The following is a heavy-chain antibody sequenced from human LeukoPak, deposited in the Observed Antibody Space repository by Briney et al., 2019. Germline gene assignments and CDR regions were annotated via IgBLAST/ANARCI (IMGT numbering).Heavy chain of an antibody. Sequence: GGSLRLSCAASGFTFSSYWMHWVRQAPGKGLVWVSGINSEGTSTSYADSVKGRFTISRDNAKNTLYLRINSLRAEDTAVYYCARDTKSYFDYWGQGTLVTASS. V-gene: IGHV3-74*01. CDR3: ARDTKSYFDY. D-gene: IGHD3-3*01. CDR1: GFTFSSYW. J-gene: IGHJ4*02. CDR2: INSEGTST.